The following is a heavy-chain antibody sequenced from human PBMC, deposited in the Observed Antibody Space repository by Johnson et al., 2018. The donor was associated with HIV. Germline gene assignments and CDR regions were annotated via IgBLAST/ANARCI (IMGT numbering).Heavy chain of an antibody. CDR1: GFTFSSYA. CDR3: ARQLATGDDAFDI. Sequence: VQLVESGGGLVQPGGSLRLSCAASGFTFSSYAMHWVRQAPGKGLEWVANIKQDGSEKYYVDSVKGRFTISSDNAKNSLYLQMNSLRAEDTAVYYCARQLATGDDAFDIWGQGTMVTVSS. V-gene: IGHV3-7*01. D-gene: IGHD7-27*01. J-gene: IGHJ3*02. CDR2: IKQDGSEK.